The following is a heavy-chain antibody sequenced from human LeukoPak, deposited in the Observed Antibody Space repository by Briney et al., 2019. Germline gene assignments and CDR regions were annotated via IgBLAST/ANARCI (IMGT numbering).Heavy chain of an antibody. Sequence: PAGSLRLYCAASGFTFSTYDMHWVRQAPGKGLEGVAVISNDGNNKLYGDSVKGRFTISRDNSKNTLYLQMNSLRAEDTAVYYCARSDVDMAAWGQGTLVTVSS. V-gene: IGHV3-30*03. CDR1: GFTFSTYD. D-gene: IGHD5-12*01. CDR2: ISNDGNNK. CDR3: ARSDVDMAA. J-gene: IGHJ5*02.